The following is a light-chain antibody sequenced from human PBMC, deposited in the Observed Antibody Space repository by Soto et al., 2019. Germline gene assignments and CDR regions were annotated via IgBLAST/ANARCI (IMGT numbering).Light chain of an antibody. CDR2: EGS. V-gene: IGLV2-23*03. CDR3: CSYTGSSTFVI. Sequence: QSVRTQPASVSGSPGQSITISCTGTISDVGSYNLVSWYQQHPGKAPKLMIYEGSKRTSGVSNSFSASKSGNTASLTISGLKAEDEADYSCCSYTGSSTFVIFGGGTKITVL. J-gene: IGLJ2*01. CDR1: ISDVGSYNL.